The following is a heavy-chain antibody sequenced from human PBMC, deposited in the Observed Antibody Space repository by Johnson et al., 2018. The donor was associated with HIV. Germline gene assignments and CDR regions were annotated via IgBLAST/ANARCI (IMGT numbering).Heavy chain of an antibody. CDR1: GFTFSSYA. Sequence: VQLVESGGGVVQPGRSLRLSCVASGFTFSSYAMSWVRQAPGKGLEWVSAISGSGDTTFSADSVRGRFTISRDNSKNTLYLQMNSLRAEDTAVYYCAKGDNSGYYVAFDIWGQGTMVSVSS. J-gene: IGHJ3*02. D-gene: IGHD3-22*01. CDR3: AKGDNSGYYVAFDI. V-gene: IGHV3-23*04. CDR2: ISGSGDTT.